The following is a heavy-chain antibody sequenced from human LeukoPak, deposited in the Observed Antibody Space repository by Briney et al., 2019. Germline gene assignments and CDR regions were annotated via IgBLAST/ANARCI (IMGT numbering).Heavy chain of an antibody. CDR1: GFTFSNYW. Sequence: GGSLRLSCVASGFTFSNYWMQWVRQVPGKGLVWVSRLNGDGTDIIYADSVKGRFTISRDNAENTLYLQMNSLRAEDTALYYCARSQSGVFDVWGQGTMVTVSS. CDR2: LNGDGTDI. J-gene: IGHJ3*01. CDR3: ARSQSGVFDV. D-gene: IGHD2-8*01. V-gene: IGHV3-74*01.